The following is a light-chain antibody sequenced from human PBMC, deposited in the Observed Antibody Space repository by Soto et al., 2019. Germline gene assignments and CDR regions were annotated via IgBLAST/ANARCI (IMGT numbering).Light chain of an antibody. CDR3: AAWDDSLGAYV. J-gene: IGLJ1*01. Sequence: QSVLTQPPSASATPGQRVTISCSGSNANIGTNTVNWYQQLPGTAPRLLIYTNNQRPSGVPQRFSGSKTGTSASLAIGGLQSEDGADYYCAAWDDSLGAYVFXTGTKLTVL. V-gene: IGLV1-44*01. CDR1: NANIGTNT. CDR2: TNN.